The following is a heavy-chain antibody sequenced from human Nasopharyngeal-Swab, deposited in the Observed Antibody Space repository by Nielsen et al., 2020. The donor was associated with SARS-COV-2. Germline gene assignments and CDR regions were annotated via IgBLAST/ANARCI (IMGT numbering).Heavy chain of an antibody. CDR1: GFTFSSYD. Sequence: GESLKISCAASGFTFSSYDMHWVRQATGKGLEWVSAIGTAGDTYYPGSVKGRFTISRENAKNSLYLQMNSLRAGDTAVYYCARVHYGGTYYYYYGMDVWGQGTTVTVSS. J-gene: IGHJ6*02. CDR2: IGTAGDT. CDR3: ARVHYGGTYYYYYGMDV. V-gene: IGHV3-13*01. D-gene: IGHD4-23*01.